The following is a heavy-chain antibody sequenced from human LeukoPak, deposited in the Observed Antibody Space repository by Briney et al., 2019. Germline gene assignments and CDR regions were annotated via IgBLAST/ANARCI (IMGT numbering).Heavy chain of an antibody. CDR3: ARYSPPPLDCSSTSCYTGDAFDI. J-gene: IGHJ3*02. CDR1: GYTFTSYG. CDR2: ISAYNGNT. V-gene: IGHV1-18*01. Sequence: GASVKVSCKASGYTFTSYGISWVRQAPGQGLEWMGWISAYNGNTNYAQKLQGRVTMTTDTSTSTAYMELRSLRSDDTAVYYCARYSPPPLDCSSTSCYTGDAFDIWGQGTMVTVSS. D-gene: IGHD2-2*02.